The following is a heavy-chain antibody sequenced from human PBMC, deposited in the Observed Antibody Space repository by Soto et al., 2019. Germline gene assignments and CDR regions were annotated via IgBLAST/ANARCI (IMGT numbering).Heavy chain of an antibody. CDR3: ARVAGSSRGYFDY. J-gene: IGHJ4*02. CDR2: IYHSGIT. CDR1: GDSINNGGYP. V-gene: IGHV4-30-2*01. D-gene: IGHD6-6*01. Sequence: QLQLQESGSGLVKPSQTLSLTCAVSGDSINNGGYPWSWIRQPPGKGLEWIGYIYHSGITSYSPSLKSRVTISADRSNNQFSLRLSSVTAADTAVYYCARVAGSSRGYFDYWGQGTLVTVSS.